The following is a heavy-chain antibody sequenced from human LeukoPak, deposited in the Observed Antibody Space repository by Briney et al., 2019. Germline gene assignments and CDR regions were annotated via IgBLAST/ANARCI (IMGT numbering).Heavy chain of an antibody. Sequence: GGSLRLSCAASGFTFSDYYMSWVRQAPGKGLEWVANIKQDGSEKYYVDSVKGRFTISRDNAKNSLYLQMNSLRAEDTAVYYCAREIWFGELFWFDPWGQGTLVTVSS. CDR2: IKQDGSEK. J-gene: IGHJ5*02. CDR3: AREIWFGELFWFDP. D-gene: IGHD3-10*01. V-gene: IGHV3-7*01. CDR1: GFTFSDYY.